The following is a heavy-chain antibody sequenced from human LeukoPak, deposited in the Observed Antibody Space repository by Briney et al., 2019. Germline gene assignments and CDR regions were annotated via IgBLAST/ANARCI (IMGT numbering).Heavy chain of an antibody. CDR2: INHSGST. J-gene: IGHJ4*02. CDR3: ARLRWLREGLDY. Sequence: SETLSLTCAVYGGSFSGYYWSWIRQPPGKGLEWIGEINHSGSTNYNPSLKSRVTISVDTSKNQFSLKLSSVTAADTAVYYCARLRWLREGLDYWGQGTPVTVSS. D-gene: IGHD5-12*01. CDR1: GGSFSGYY. V-gene: IGHV4-34*01.